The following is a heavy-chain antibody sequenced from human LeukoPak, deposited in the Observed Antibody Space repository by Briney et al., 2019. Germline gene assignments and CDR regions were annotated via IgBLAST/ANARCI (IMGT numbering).Heavy chain of an antibody. CDR3: AKYAQKLRFSEWLEYNWFDP. V-gene: IGHV3-23*01. CDR2: ISGSGGST. Sequence: GGSLRLSCAASGFTFSSYAMSWVRQAPGKGLEWVSAISGSGGSTYYADSVKGRFTISRDNSKNTLYLQMNSLRAEDTAVYYCAKYAQKLRFSEWLEYNWFDPWGQGTLVTVSS. D-gene: IGHD3-3*01. J-gene: IGHJ5*02. CDR1: GFTFSSYA.